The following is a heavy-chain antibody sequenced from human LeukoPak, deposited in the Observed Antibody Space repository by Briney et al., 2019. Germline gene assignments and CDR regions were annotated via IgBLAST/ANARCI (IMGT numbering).Heavy chain of an antibody. CDR1: GFTFSRHW. D-gene: IGHD3-9*01. J-gene: IGHJ4*02. CDR3: ARDYPGFPDDIRQADRFDY. Sequence: GGSLRLSCAASGFTFSRHWMTWVRQAPGKGLEWVANIKQDGSEKYYVDSVKGRFTISRDNAKNSLYLQMNSLRAEDTAVYYCARDYPGFPDDIRQADRFDYWGQGTLVTVSS. V-gene: IGHV3-7*05. CDR2: IKQDGSEK.